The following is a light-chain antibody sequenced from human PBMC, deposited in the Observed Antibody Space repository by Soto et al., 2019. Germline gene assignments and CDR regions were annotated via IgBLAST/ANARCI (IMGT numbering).Light chain of an antibody. CDR3: HQYYSVPLT. V-gene: IGKV4-1*01. J-gene: IGKJ4*01. Sequence: DIVMTQSPDSLAVSLGERVTINCKSSQSLLYNSNNKNYLAWYQQEPVQPPKLLIYCASTRESGVPNRFSGSGSVTDFTITISILQAEDVAVYYCHQYYSVPLTFGGGTKVEIK. CDR1: QSLLYNSNNKNY. CDR2: CAS.